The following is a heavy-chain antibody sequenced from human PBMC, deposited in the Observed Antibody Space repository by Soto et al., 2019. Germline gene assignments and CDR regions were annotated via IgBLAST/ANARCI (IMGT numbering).Heavy chain of an antibody. D-gene: IGHD3-3*01. Sequence: VSVKVSCKASGYTFTSYGISWVRQAPGQGLEWMGWISAYNGNTNYAQKLQGRVTMTTDTSTSTAYMELRSLRSDDTAVYYCARTYYDFWSGYLSWFDPWGQGTLVTVSS. CDR1: GYTFTSYG. CDR3: ARTYYDFWSGYLSWFDP. J-gene: IGHJ5*02. V-gene: IGHV1-18*01. CDR2: ISAYNGNT.